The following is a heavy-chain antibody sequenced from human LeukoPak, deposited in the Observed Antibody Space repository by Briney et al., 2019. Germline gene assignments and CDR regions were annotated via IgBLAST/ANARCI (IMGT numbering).Heavy chain of an antibody. CDR1: GFTVSSKY. D-gene: IGHD2-21*02. Sequence: GGSLRLSCAASGFTVSSKYMSWVRQAPGKGLEWVSVIYSGGSTYYADSVKGRFTISRDNSKNTLYLQMNSLRAEDTAVYYCAKDPPIVVVTDAFDIWGQGTMVTVSS. CDR3: AKDPPIVVVTDAFDI. J-gene: IGHJ3*02. CDR2: IYSGGST. V-gene: IGHV3-53*01.